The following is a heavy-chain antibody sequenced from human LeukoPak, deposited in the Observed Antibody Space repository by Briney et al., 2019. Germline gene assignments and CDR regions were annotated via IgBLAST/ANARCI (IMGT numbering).Heavy chain of an antibody. CDR3: AKDLGRY. V-gene: IGHV1-18*01. Sequence: ASVKVSCKASGYTFSSYGISWVRQAPGQGLEWMGWISAYNGNTNYAQKFQGRVTMTTDTSTGTAYMELRSLRSDDTALYCCAKDLGRYWGQGTLVTVSS. D-gene: IGHD1-14*01. CDR2: ISAYNGNT. CDR1: GYTFSSYG. J-gene: IGHJ4*02.